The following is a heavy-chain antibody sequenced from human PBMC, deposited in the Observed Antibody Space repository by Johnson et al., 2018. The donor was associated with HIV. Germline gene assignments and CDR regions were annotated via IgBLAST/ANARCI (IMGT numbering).Heavy chain of an antibody. V-gene: IGHV3-15*01. CDR2: IKSKTDGGTT. J-gene: IGHJ3*02. CDR3: ARGVIAVAGSWGAFDI. Sequence: VQLVESGGGLVKPGGSLRLSCAASGFTFSNAWMSWVRQAPGKGLEWVGRIKSKTDGGTTDYAAPVKGRFTISRDDSKNTLYLQMNSLRPEDTAVYYCARGVIAVAGSWGAFDIWGQGTMVTVSS. CDR1: GFTFSNAW. D-gene: IGHD6-19*01.